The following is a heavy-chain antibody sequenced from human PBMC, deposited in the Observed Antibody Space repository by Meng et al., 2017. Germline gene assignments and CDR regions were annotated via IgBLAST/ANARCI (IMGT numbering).Heavy chain of an antibody. CDR2: INHSGST. D-gene: IGHD6-6*01. V-gene: IGHV4-34*01. J-gene: IGHJ4*02. CDR3: ARRGIAARPFYY. CDR1: GGSFSGYY. Sequence: QVQLQQWGAGLLKPSETLSLTCAVYGGSFSGYYWSWIRQPPGKELEWIGEINHSGSTNYNPSLKSRVTISVDTSKNQFSLKLSSVTAADTAVYYCARRGIAARPFYYWGQGTLVTVSS.